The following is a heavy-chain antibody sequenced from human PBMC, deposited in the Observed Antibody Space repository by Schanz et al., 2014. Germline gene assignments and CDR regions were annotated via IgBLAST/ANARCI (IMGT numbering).Heavy chain of an antibody. CDR1: GFSFSSYP. V-gene: IGHV3-48*01. CDR3: ARKVVATIGGYYDN. J-gene: IGHJ4*02. Sequence: VQLVESGGGLVKPGGSLRLSCAASGFSFSSYPMGWVRQARGKGLEWVSYISSSSSTRYYADSVKGRFTISRDNAENTLFLQMNSLRAEDTAVYYCARKVVATIGGYYDNWGQGTLVTVSS. D-gene: IGHD5-12*01. CDR2: ISSSSSTR.